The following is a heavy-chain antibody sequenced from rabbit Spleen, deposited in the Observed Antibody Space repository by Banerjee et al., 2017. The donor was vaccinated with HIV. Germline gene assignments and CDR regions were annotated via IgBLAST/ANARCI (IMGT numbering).Heavy chain of an antibody. CDR2: IYAGSSGNI. CDR3: ARRTDIYYYDL. D-gene: IGHD1-1*01. J-gene: IGHJ4*01. CDR1: GVSFTFNYY. Sequence: QSLEESRGDLVKPGGTLTLTCTASGVSFTFNYYMCWVRQAPGKGLEWIACIYAGSSGNIYYASWAKGRFTISKTSSTTVTLQMTSLTAADTATYFCARRTDIYYYDLWGPGTLVTVS. V-gene: IGHV1S40*01.